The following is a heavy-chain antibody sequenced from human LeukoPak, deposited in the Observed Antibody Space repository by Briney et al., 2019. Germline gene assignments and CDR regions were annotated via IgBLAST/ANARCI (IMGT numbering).Heavy chain of an antibody. CDR1: GGSFSGYY. J-gene: IGHJ5*02. Sequence: PSETLSLTCAVYGGSFSGYYWSWIRQPPGKGLEWIGEINHSGSTNYNPSLKSRVTISVDTSKNQFSLKLSSVTAADTAVYYCARQIQYYYGSSGYYTRLVWFDPWGQGTLVTVSS. D-gene: IGHD3-22*01. CDR2: INHSGST. CDR3: ARQIQYYYGSSGYYTRLVWFDP. V-gene: IGHV4-34*01.